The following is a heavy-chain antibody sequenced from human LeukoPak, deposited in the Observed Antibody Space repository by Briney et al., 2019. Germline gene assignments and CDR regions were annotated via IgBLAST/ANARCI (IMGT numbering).Heavy chain of an antibody. V-gene: IGHV1-46*01. D-gene: IGHD3-22*01. J-gene: IGHJ4*02. CDR1: GYTFTSYY. Sequence: ASVKVSCKASGYTFTSYYMHWVRQAPGQGLEWMGIINPSGGSTSYAQKFQGRVTMTRDTSTSTVYMELSSLRSEDTAVYYCAGQRIYYYDSSAPFDYWGQGTLVTVSS. CDR3: AGQRIYYYDSSAPFDY. CDR2: INPSGGST.